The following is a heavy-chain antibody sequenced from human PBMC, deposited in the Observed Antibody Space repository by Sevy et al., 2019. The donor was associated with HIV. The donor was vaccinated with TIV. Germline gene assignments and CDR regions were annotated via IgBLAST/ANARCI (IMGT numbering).Heavy chain of an antibody. V-gene: IGHV3-7*01. J-gene: IGHJ4*02. CDR2: IKKDGRDK. Sequence: GGSLRLSCVASGFTFSHYWMTWVRQAPGKGLEWVANIKKDGRDKEYVDSVKGRFTNSRDNAKNSLYLQMKSLRVEDTEVYYCERTTTVAFDHGGKGTLVTVSS. CDR1: GFTFSHYW. D-gene: IGHD4-17*01. CDR3: ERTTTVAFDH.